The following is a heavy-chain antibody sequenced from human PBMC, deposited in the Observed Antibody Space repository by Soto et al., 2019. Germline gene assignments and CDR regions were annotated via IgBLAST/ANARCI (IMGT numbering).Heavy chain of an antibody. CDR2: INPNSGGT. J-gene: IGHJ3*02. D-gene: IGHD3-22*01. V-gene: IGHV1-2*04. CDR3: AREYYYGSSGQAFDI. Sequence: ASVKVSCKASGYTFTGYYMHWVRQAPGQGLEWMGWINPNSGGTNYAQKFQGWVTMTRDTSISTAYMELSRLRSDDTAVYYCAREYYYGSSGQAFDIWGRGTMVTVSS. CDR1: GYTFTGYY.